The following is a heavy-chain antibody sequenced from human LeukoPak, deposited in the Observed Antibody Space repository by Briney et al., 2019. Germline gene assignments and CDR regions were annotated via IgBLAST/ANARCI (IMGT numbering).Heavy chain of an antibody. CDR1: GFSFNRYT. D-gene: IGHD6-13*01. V-gene: IGHV3-21*04. CDR3: ASPYSTSWNDAFDA. J-gene: IGHJ3*01. Sequence: NPGGSLRLSCAASGFSFNRYTKNWVRQAPGRGPEWVASVSSTGEYTYYGDSVKGRFTISRDNTENSLSLQMNSLRAEDTALYYCASPYSTSWNDAFDAWGRGTMVTASS. CDR2: VSSTGEYT.